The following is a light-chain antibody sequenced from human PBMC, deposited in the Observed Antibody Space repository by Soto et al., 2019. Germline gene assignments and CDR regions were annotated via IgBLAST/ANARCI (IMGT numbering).Light chain of an antibody. Sequence: QSALTQPASVSGSPGQSITISYTGTSSEVGGYNYVSWYQQHPGKAPKLMIYDVSNRPSGVSNRFSGSKSGNTASLTISGLQSEDEADYYCSSYTSSSTPVVFGGGTKLTVL. CDR3: SSYTSSSTPVV. CDR1: SSEVGGYNY. J-gene: IGLJ2*01. CDR2: DVS. V-gene: IGLV2-14*01.